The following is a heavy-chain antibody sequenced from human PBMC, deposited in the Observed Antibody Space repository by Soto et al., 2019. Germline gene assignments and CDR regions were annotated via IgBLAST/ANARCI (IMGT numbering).Heavy chain of an antibody. CDR1: SGPDRSHN. D-gene: IGHD2-21*01. CDR2: VYYTGDT. Sequence: QVQLQQSGPRLEKPSETLSLTCTVSSGPDRSHNWGWIRQPPGRGLEWIGYVYYTGDTAYNPSLMSRVSISADTSTNDISLTLSSLTAADTAVYYCVRQGIDYLHCFLDVWGQGTTVSVSS. CDR3: VRQGIDYLHCFLDV. J-gene: IGHJ6*02. V-gene: IGHV4-59*08.